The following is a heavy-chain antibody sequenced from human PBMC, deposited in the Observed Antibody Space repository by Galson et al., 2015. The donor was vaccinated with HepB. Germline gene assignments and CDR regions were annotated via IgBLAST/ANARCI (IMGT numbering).Heavy chain of an antibody. CDR1: GFTFSSYA. J-gene: IGHJ4*02. CDR2: ISASGGGT. CDR3: AREYNYDTMFPQSGEIDY. D-gene: IGHD3-16*01. V-gene: IGHV3-23*01. Sequence: SLRLSCAASGFTFSSYAMSWVRQAPGKGLEWVSSISASGGGTFYTDSVKGRFTISRDNSKNTLYLQMSSLRTEDTALHYCAREYNYDTMFPQSGEIDYWGQGTLVTVSS.